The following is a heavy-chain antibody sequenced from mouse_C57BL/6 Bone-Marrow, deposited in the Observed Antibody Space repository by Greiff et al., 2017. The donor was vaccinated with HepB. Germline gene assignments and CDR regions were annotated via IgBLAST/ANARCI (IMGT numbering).Heavy chain of an antibody. J-gene: IGHJ4*01. CDR1: GFTFSSYG. D-gene: IGHD1-1*01. CDR3: AGHTTSLRYYAMDY. Sequence: EVQLVESGGDLVKPGGSLKLSCAASGFTFSSYGMSWVRQTPDKRLEWVATISSGGSYTYYPDSVKGRFTISRDNAKNTLYLQMSSLKSEDTAMYYCAGHTTSLRYYAMDYWGQGTSVTVSS. CDR2: ISSGGSYT. V-gene: IGHV5-6*01.